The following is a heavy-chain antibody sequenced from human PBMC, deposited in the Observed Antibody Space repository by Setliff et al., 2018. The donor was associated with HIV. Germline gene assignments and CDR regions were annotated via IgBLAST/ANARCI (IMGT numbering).Heavy chain of an antibody. V-gene: IGHV1-69*10. CDR3: ARSGGWWGHSNPHPYYYHMDV. D-gene: IGHD3-16*01. J-gene: IGHJ6*03. CDR2: ITPVIGRP. CDR1: GPNLDSFV. Sequence: SVKVSCKASGPNLDSFVITWVRQASGQGLEWMGGITPVIGRPNYAQKFHGRVTITAEKSTNTAYMELTSLTSDDTAVYYCARSGGWWGHSNPHPYYYHMDVWGKGTPVTVSS.